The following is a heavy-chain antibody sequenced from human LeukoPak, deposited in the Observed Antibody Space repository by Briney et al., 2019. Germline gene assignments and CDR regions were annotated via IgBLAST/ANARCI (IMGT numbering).Heavy chain of an antibody. CDR2: IYHSGNT. V-gene: IGHV4-38-2*02. CDR3: ARTRAVYYYYYYMDV. Sequence: PSETLSLTCTVSGYSISSGYYWAWIRQPPGKGLQWIRNIYHSGNTYYNPSLKSRVSISVDTSKNQFSLKLSSVTAADTAVYYCARTRAVYYYYYYMDVWGKGATVTISS. J-gene: IGHJ6*03. CDR1: GYSISSGYY.